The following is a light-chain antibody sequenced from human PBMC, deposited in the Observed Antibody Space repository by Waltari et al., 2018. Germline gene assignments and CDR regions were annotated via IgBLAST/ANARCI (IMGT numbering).Light chain of an antibody. CDR1: RLDVGGNTL. CDR3: SSYAGGSTHV. CDR2: EVT. V-gene: IGLV2-23*02. J-gene: IGLJ2*01. Sequence: QSVLTQPASVSGSPGQSLTISCTARRLDVGGNTLVSWYQQHPGKAPNLMMYEVTKRPSGVSNRFSGSKSGNTASLTISGLQTEDEADYYCSSYAGGSTHVFGGGTRLTVL.